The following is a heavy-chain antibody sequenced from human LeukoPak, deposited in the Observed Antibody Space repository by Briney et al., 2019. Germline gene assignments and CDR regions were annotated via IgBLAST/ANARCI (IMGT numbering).Heavy chain of an antibody. Sequence: SSESLFLACTVSGRSLTSYYCGWIRQPPGRGLGWVEYIYDSGNTNFNASLKSRVTISLDTSKNQFSLRLSSVTAADTAVYYCARLLLGDCSGGSCKDDMDVWGQGTTVTVSS. D-gene: IGHD2-15*01. J-gene: IGHJ6*02. CDR1: GRSLTSYY. V-gene: IGHV4-59*08. CDR3: ARLLLGDCSGGSCKDDMDV. CDR2: IYDSGNT.